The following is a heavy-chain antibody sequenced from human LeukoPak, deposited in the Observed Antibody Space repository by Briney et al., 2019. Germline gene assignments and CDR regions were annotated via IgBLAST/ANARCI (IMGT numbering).Heavy chain of an antibody. D-gene: IGHD7-27*01. J-gene: IGHJ4*02. Sequence: GGSLRLSCAASRFTFSTYAMNWVRQAPGKGLEWVSYISSSGSTIYYADSVKGRFTISRDNAKNSLYLQMNSLRAEDTAVYYCARRTGTNPFDYWGQGTLVTVSS. CDR3: ARRTGTNPFDY. CDR1: RFTFSTYA. V-gene: IGHV3-48*03. CDR2: ISSSGSTI.